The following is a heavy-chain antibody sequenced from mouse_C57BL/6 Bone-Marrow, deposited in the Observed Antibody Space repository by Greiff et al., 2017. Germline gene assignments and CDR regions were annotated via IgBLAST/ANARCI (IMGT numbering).Heavy chain of an antibody. Sequence: EVHLVESGGDLVKPGGSLKLSCAASGFTFSSYGMSWVRQTPDKRLEWVATISSGGSYTYYPDSVKGRFTISRDNAKNTLYLQMSSLKSEDTAMYYCAREGGSRTGDDWGQGTTLTVSS. CDR2: ISSGGSYT. D-gene: IGHD1-1*01. CDR1: GFTFSSYG. J-gene: IGHJ2*01. CDR3: AREGGSRTGDD. V-gene: IGHV5-6*01.